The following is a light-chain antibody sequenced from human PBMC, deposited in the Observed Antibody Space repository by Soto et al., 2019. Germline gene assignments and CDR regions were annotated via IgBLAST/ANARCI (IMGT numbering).Light chain of an antibody. V-gene: IGLV2-14*01. J-gene: IGLJ1*01. Sequence: QSALTQPASVSGSPGQSITISCTGTSSDVGGYNLVSWYQQYPDKAPKLMIFDVNTRPSGVSNRFSGSKSRNTASLTISGLQAEDAADYYCSSYKSSSTLPDVFGTGTKVTVL. CDR2: DVN. CDR3: SSYKSSSTLPDV. CDR1: SSDVGGYNL.